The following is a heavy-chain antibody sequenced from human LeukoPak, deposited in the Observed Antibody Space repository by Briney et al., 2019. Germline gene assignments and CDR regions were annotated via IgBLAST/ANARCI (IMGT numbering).Heavy chain of an antibody. CDR3: ARHSPVGIYYFDY. CDR2: INHSGST. Sequence: SETLSLTCAVYGGYYWSWIRQPPGKGLEWIGEINHSGSTNYNPSLKSRVTISVDTSKNQFSLRLSSVTAADTAVYYCARHSPVGIYYFDYWGQGTLVTVSS. V-gene: IGHV4-34*01. J-gene: IGHJ4*02. CDR1: GGYY. D-gene: IGHD1-26*01.